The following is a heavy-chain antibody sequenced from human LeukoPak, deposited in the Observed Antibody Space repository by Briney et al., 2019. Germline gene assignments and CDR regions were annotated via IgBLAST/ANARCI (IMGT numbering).Heavy chain of an antibody. CDR1: GGSMYSSTYY. CDR2: VYYSGST. CDR3: VGASFTSLVWMAHFDK. J-gene: IGHJ4*02. D-gene: IGHD3-10*01. V-gene: IGHV4-39*01. Sequence: PSETLSLTCSVSGGSMYSSTYYWGWIRQPPGKGLEWIGTVYYSGSTYYNPSLNSRVPISVDTSKNQFSLKLNCGTAADTSVYYCVGASFTSLVWMAHFDKWGQETLVTVSS.